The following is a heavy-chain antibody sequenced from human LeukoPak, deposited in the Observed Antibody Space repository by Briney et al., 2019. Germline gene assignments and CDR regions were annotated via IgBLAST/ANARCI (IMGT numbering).Heavy chain of an antibody. J-gene: IGHJ3*02. Sequence: GASVKVSCKVSGYTLTELSMHWVRQAPGQGLEWMGWISAYNGNTNYAQKLQGRVTMTTDTSTSTAYMELRSLRSDDTAVHYCARDRRGKGIAAASPAYKDAFDIWGQGTMVTVSS. V-gene: IGHV1-18*01. D-gene: IGHD6-13*01. CDR3: ARDRRGKGIAAASPAYKDAFDI. CDR1: GYTLTELS. CDR2: ISAYNGNT.